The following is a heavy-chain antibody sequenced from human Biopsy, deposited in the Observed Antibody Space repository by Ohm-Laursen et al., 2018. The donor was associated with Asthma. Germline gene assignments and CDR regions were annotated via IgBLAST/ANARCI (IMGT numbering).Heavy chain of an antibody. CDR2: ISYDGSNR. CDR3: AKDVVWFRELGGMDV. D-gene: IGHD3-10*01. J-gene: IGHJ6*02. Sequence: SLRLSCTASGFTFSTYGMHWVRQAPGKGLEWVAVISYDGSNRYSADSVRGRFTMSRDNSKNTLYLQMSSLRAGDTAVYYCAKDVVWFRELGGMDVWGQGTTVTVSS. CDR1: GFTFSTYG. V-gene: IGHV3-30*18.